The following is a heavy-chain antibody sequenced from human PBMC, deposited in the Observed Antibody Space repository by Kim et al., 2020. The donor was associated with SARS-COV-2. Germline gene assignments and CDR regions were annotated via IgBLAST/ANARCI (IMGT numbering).Heavy chain of an antibody. V-gene: IGHV1-3*01. J-gene: IGHJ4*02. Sequence: KYSQKLQARVTCTRVMSESTAYMELSSLRSEDTAVFYCAREGYNDGLDLDNWGQGTLITVSS. CDR3: AREGYNDGLDLDN. D-gene: IGHD5-18*01.